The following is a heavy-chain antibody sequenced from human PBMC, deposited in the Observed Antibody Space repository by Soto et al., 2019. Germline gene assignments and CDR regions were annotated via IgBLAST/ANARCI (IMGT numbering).Heavy chain of an antibody. Sequence: ASVKVSCKASGYTFTGYYMHWVRQAPGQGLEWMGWINPNSGGTNYAQKFQGRVTMTRDTSISTAYMELSRLRSDDTAVYYCARDGIFGVVSPQDYHYYGMDVWGQGTTVTVSS. D-gene: IGHD3-3*01. CDR2: INPNSGGT. V-gene: IGHV1-2*02. CDR1: GYTFTGYY. CDR3: ARDGIFGVVSPQDYHYYGMDV. J-gene: IGHJ6*02.